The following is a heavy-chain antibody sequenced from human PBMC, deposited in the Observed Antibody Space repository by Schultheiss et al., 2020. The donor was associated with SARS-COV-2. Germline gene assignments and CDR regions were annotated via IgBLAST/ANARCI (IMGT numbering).Heavy chain of an antibody. D-gene: IGHD3-22*01. CDR3: ARGGDSSGPFDY. CDR2: IYYSGST. J-gene: IGHJ4*02. Sequence: SETLSLTCTVSGGSISSYYWSWIRQPPGKGLEWIGYIYYSGSTNYNPSLKSRVTISVDTSKNQFSLKLSSVTAADTAVYYCARGGDSSGPFDYWGQGTLVTVSS. V-gene: IGHV4-59*08. CDR1: GGSISSYY.